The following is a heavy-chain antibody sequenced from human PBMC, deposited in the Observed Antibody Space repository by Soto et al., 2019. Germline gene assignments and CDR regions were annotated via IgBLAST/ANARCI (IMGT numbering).Heavy chain of an antibody. D-gene: IGHD3-16*01. Sequence: EVQLVESGGGLVQPGGSLRLSCAASGFTFSNYDMHWVRQTTGKGLEWVSGIGTVGDTYYSGSVKGRFSISRENAKISFYLQMISLRAEDTALSYCASGGLYICGQGTLVTVSS. V-gene: IGHV3-13*01. CDR1: GFTFSNYD. CDR2: IGTVGDT. J-gene: IGHJ4*02. CDR3: ASGGLYI.